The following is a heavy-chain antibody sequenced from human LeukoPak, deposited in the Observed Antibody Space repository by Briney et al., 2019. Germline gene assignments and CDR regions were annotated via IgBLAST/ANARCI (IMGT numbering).Heavy chain of an antibody. V-gene: IGHV4-4*07. J-gene: IGHJ4*02. D-gene: IGHD3-22*01. Sequence: SETLSLTCTVSGGSISSYYWSWIRQPAGKGLEWIGRIYTSGSTNYNPSLKSRVTMSVDTSKNQFSLKLSSVTAADTAVYYCARDFEDYYDSSGSYYFDYWGQGTPVTVSS. CDR1: GGSISSYY. CDR2: IYTSGST. CDR3: ARDFEDYYDSSGSYYFDY.